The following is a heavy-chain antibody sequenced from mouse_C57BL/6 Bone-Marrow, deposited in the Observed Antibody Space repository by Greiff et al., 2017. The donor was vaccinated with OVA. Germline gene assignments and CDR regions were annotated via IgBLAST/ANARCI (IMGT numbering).Heavy chain of an antibody. CDR1: GYTFTSYW. D-gene: IGHD1-1*01. CDR3: ARGEPYYGSSFLDY. Sequence: QVQLQQPGAELVKPGASVKLSCTASGYTFTSYWMQWVKQRPGQGLEWIGEIDPSDSYTNYNQKFKGKATLTVDTSSSTAYMQLSSLTSEDSAVYYCARGEPYYGSSFLDYWGQGTTLTVSS. J-gene: IGHJ2*01. CDR2: IDPSDSYT. V-gene: IGHV1-50*01.